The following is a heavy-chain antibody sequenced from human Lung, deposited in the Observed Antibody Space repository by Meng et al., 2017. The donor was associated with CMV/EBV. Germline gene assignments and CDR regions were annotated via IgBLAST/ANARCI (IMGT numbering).Heavy chain of an antibody. CDR2: VYYSGGN. Sequence: SETLSLTCTVAGGFISSYHWSWLRQPPGKGLEWIGHVYYSGGNNYNPSLKSRVTTSLDKSKNQFSLNLTSVTAADTAVYYCATLATLNTHRFDNWGQGVVVTVSS. V-gene: IGHV4-59*03. D-gene: IGHD1-1*01. CDR1: GGFISSYH. CDR3: ATLATLNTHRFDN. J-gene: IGHJ4*02.